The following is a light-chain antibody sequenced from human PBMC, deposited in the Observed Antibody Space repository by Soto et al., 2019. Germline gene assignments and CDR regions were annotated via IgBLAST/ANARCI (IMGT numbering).Light chain of an antibody. J-gene: IGLJ2*01. Sequence: QSVLTQPPSASGTPGQRVTISCSGSSSNVGSNSVNWYQHFPGTAPKVLIYRSTQRPSGVPDRFSGCKSGTSAALAISGLQSEDEADYYCAAWDDSLYGVVFGGGTKLTVL. CDR2: RST. V-gene: IGLV1-44*01. CDR3: AAWDDSLYGVV. CDR1: SSNVGSNS.